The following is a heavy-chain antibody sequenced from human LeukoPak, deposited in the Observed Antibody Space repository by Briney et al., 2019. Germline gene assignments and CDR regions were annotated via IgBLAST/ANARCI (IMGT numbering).Heavy chain of an antibody. V-gene: IGHV3-30*04. Sequence: GGSLRLSCAASGFTFSSYAMHWVRQAPGKGLEWVAVISYDGSNKYYTDSVKGRFTISRDNSKNTLYLQMNSLRAEDTAVYYCARDRHRYHYDGSGYPPYWGQGTLVTVSS. J-gene: IGHJ4*02. CDR3: ARDRHRYHYDGSGYPPY. CDR2: ISYDGSNK. CDR1: GFTFSSYA. D-gene: IGHD3-22*01.